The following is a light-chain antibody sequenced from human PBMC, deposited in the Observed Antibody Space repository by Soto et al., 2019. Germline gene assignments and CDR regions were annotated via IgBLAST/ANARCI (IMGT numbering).Light chain of an antibody. Sequence: EIVMTQSPATLSVSPGERATLSCRASQRISTNLAWYQQKAGQAPRLLIYGASSRATGVPARFSGSGSETEFTLTISSLQSEDFAVYYCQRYDSLRTFGQGTKVEF. CDR3: QRYDSLRT. J-gene: IGKJ1*01. CDR1: QRISTN. CDR2: GAS. V-gene: IGKV3-15*01.